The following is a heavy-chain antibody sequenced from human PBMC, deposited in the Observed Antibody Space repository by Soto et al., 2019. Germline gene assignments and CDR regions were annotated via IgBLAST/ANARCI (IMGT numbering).Heavy chain of an antibody. CDR2: IWYDGSNK. CDR1: GFTFSSYG. D-gene: IGHD6-19*01. CDR3: ARDDHAVAGTWFDY. V-gene: IGHV3-33*01. J-gene: IGHJ4*02. Sequence: QVQLVESGGGVVQPGRSLRLSCAASGFTFSSYGMHWVRQAPGKGLEWVAVIWYDGSNKYYADSVKGRFTISRDNSKNTLYLQMNSLRAEDTAVYYCARDDHAVAGTWFDYWVQGTLVTVSS.